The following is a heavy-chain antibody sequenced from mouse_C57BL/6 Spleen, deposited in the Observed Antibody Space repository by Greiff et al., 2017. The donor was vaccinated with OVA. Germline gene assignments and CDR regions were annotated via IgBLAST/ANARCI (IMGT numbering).Heavy chain of an antibody. Sequence: VQLQQSGAELVRPGTSVKVSCKASGYAFTNYLIEWVKQRPGQGLEWIGVINPGSGGTKYNEKFKGKATLTADKSSSTAYMQLSSLTSEDAAVYFCARDGSSYFDYWGQGTTLTVAS. V-gene: IGHV1-54*01. CDR1: GYAFTNYL. CDR2: INPGSGGT. J-gene: IGHJ2*01. CDR3: ARDGSSYFDY. D-gene: IGHD1-1*01.